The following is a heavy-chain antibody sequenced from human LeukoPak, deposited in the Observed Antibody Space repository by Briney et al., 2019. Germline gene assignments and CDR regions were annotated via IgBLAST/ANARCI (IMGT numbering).Heavy chain of an antibody. CDR3: ARAPDKNWKRYYFDY. V-gene: IGHV3-7*05. J-gene: IGHJ4*02. CDR2: IKQDGSEK. Sequence: GGSLRLSCAASGFTFSSYWMSWVRQAPGKGLEWVANIKQDGSEKYYVDSVKGRFTISRDNAKNSLYLQMNSLRAEDTAVYYCARAPDKNWKRYYFDYWGQGTLVTVSS. CDR1: GFTFSSYW. D-gene: IGHD1-1*01.